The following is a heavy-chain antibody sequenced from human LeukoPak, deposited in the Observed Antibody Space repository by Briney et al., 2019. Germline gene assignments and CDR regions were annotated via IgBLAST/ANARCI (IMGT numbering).Heavy chain of an antibody. CDR1: GGSFSGYY. D-gene: IGHD2-2*01. CDR2: INHSGST. V-gene: IGHV4-34*01. Sequence: SKTLSLTCAVYGGSFSGYYWSWIRQPPGKGLEWIGEINHSGSTNYNPSLKSRVTISVDTSKNQFSLKLSSVTAADTAVYYCARGDIVVVPAAMGAFCWFAPWGQGTLVTVSS. CDR3: ARGDIVVVPAAMGAFCWFAP. J-gene: IGHJ5*02.